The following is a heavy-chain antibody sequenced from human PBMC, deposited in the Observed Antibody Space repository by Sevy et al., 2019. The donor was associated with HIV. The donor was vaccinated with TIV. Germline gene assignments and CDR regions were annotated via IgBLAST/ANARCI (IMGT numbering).Heavy chain of an antibody. D-gene: IGHD3-22*01. V-gene: IGHV1-24*01. CDR1: GYRLSQLS. J-gene: IGHJ4*02. CDR3: ATTKDYYESSGSPFDY. CDR2: FDPEDDET. Sequence: ASVKVSCKVSGYRLSQLSMHWVRQAPGKGLEWMGSFDPEDDETIYAQNVKGRVAMTEDTSTDTAYMELSTLRSEDTAVYYCATTKDYYESSGSPFDYWGQGTLVTVSS.